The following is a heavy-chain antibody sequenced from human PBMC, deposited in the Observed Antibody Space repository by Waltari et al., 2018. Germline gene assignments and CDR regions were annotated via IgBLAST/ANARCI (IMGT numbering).Heavy chain of an antibody. J-gene: IGHJ5*02. CDR3: ANNEWGLPVS. D-gene: IGHD1-26*01. CDR2: IYYSGTI. Sequence: QVQLQESGPGLVKPSEDLSLTCTVSGYSISRGYWWGWIRQPPGKGLEWIASIYYSGTIHYNPCLGSRATISADTSKNQFSLRLTSVTAADTAVYYCANNEWGLPVSWGQGTVVTVSS. CDR1: GYSISRGYW. V-gene: IGHV4-38-2*02.